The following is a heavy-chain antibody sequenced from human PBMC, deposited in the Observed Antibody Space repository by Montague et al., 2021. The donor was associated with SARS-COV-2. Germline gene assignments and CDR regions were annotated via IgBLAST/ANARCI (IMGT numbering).Heavy chain of an antibody. CDR1: GGSFNDYQ. D-gene: IGHD3-9*01. J-gene: IGHJ2*01. CDR3: ARAFDWLSITRYWYFDL. Sequence: SETLSLTCAVYGGSFNDYQWSWIRQPPGKGLEGVGEINHSGSTNYNPSLKSRVTISVDTSKNQFSLKLSSVTAADTAVYYCARAFDWLSITRYWYFDLWGRGTLVTVSS. CDR2: INHSGST. V-gene: IGHV4-34*01.